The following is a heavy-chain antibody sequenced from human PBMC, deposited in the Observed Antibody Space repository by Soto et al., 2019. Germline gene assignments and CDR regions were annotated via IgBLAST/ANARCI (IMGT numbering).Heavy chain of an antibody. D-gene: IGHD2-15*01. CDR1: GFTFSNHG. CDR2: VSGSGVRI. V-gene: IGHV3-23*01. CDR3: ARSAAKYCGGGTCYSDY. Sequence: GGSLRLSCAASGFTFSNHGMTWVRQAPGKGLEWVSFVSGSGVRIYYADSVMGRFTISRDNSKNTLFPQMNSLRAEDTAVYYCARSAAKYCGGGTCYSDYWGQGTLVTVSS. J-gene: IGHJ4*02.